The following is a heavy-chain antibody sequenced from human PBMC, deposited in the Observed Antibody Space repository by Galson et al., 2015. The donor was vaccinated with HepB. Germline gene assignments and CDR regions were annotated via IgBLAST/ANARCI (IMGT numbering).Heavy chain of an antibody. J-gene: IGHJ4*02. CDR3: AGRLGYCSSTSCH. D-gene: IGHD2-2*01. CDR1: GFTFSSYS. Sequence: SLRLSCAASGFTFSSYSMNWVRQAPGKGLEWVSYISSSSSTIYYADSVKGRFTISRDNAKNSLYLQMNSLRAEDTAVYYCAGRLGYCSSTSCHWGQGTLVTVSS. V-gene: IGHV3-48*01. CDR2: ISSSSSTI.